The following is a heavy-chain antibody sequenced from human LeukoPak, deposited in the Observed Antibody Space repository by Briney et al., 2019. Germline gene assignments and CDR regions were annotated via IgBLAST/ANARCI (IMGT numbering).Heavy chain of an antibody. CDR3: ARHPYVLRYFDWLFGAFDI. V-gene: IGHV4-34*01. CDR1: GGSFSGYY. CDR2: INHSGST. D-gene: IGHD3-9*01. Sequence: SETLSLTCAVYGGSFSGYYWSWIRQPPGKGLEWIGEINHSGSTNYNPSLKSRVTISVDTSKNQFSLKLSSVTAADTAVYYCARHPYVLRYFDWLFGAFDIWGQGTMVTVSS. J-gene: IGHJ3*02.